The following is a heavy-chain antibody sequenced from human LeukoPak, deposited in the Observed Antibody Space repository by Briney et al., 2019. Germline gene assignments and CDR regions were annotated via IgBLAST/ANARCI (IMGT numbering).Heavy chain of an antibody. D-gene: IGHD2-2*01. CDR1: GYTFTSYY. V-gene: IGHV1-46*01. CDR2: INPSGGST. CDR3: AREGDIVVVPAAPPRFDY. J-gene: IGHJ4*02. Sequence: ASVKVSCKASGYTFTSYYMHWVRQAPGQGLEWMGIINPSGGSTSYAQKFQGRVTMTRDTSTSTVYMELSSLRSEDTAVYYCAREGDIVVVPAAPPRFDYWGQGTLVTVSS.